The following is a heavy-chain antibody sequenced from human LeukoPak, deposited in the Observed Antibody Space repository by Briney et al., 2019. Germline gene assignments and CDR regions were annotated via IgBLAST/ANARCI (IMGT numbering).Heavy chain of an antibody. J-gene: IGHJ4*02. D-gene: IGHD1-26*01. CDR2: ISSDGDYI. V-gene: IGHV3-21*01. CDR3: ARGPATRVYYFDY. Sequence: GGSLRLSCAASGFTFSSSAMSWVRQAPGKGPEWVSSISSDGDYIYYADSLKGRFTISRDNAKNSLYLQMNNLRAEDTAVYYCARGPATRVYYFDYWGQGTLVTVSS. CDR1: GFTFSSSA.